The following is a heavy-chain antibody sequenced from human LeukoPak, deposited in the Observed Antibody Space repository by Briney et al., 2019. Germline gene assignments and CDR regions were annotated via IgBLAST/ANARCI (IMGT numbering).Heavy chain of an antibody. J-gene: IGHJ4*02. D-gene: IGHD3-10*01. CDR2: IYTSGNT. Sequence: SETLSLTCTVSGGSISSGSYYWSWIRQPAGKGLEWIGRIYTSGNTNYNPSLKSRVTISVDTSKNQFSLKLSSVTAADTAVYYCARAPMVRGVIYPYYFDYWGQGTLVTVSS. CDR1: GGSISSGSYY. CDR3: ARAPMVRGVIYPYYFDY. V-gene: IGHV4-61*02.